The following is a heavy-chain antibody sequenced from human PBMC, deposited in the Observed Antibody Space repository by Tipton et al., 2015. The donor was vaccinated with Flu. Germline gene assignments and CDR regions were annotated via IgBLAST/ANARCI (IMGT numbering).Heavy chain of an antibody. CDR2: IYYSGST. CDR1: GGSISRSHYS. J-gene: IGHJ4*02. CDR3: ACRGSCYH. D-gene: IGHD1-26*01. V-gene: IGHV4-39*07. Sequence: LRLSCTVSGGSISRSHYSWGWIRQPPGKGLEWIGTIYYSGSTYYNPSLKSRVTMSVDTSKNQFSLKLSSVTAADTAVYYCACRGSCYHWGQGTLVTVSS.